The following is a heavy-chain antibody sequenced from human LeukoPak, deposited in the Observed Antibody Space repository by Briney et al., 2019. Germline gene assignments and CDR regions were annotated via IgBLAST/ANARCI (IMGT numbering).Heavy chain of an antibody. CDR3: ASDLSGFNWKPRGYAFDI. J-gene: IGHJ3*02. CDR1: GGSITSSNW. V-gene: IGHV4-4*02. Sequence: PSGTLSLTCAVSGGSITSSNWWSWVRQPPGKGLEWIGEIYHSGSTNYNPSLKSRVTISVDKSKNQFSLKLSSVTAADTAVYYCASDLSGFNWKPRGYAFDIWGQGTMVTVSS. D-gene: IGHD1-1*01. CDR2: IYHSGST.